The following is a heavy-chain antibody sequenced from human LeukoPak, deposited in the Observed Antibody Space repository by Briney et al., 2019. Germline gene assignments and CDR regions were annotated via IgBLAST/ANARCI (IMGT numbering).Heavy chain of an antibody. J-gene: IGHJ4*02. CDR2: IWYDGSSE. CDR1: GFTFSSYG. V-gene: IGHV3-33*01. D-gene: IGHD3-10*01. Sequence: GGSLRLSCATSGFTFSSYGMHWVRQAPGKGLEWVAVIWYDGSSEYYADSVKGRFTISRDNSKNTLYLQMNSLRAEDTAVYYCARDSNYGSGSYLDYWGQGTLVTVSS. CDR3: ARDSNYGSGSYLDY.